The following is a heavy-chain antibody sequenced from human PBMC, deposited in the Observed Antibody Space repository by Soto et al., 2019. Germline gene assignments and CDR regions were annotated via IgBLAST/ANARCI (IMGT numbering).Heavy chain of an antibody. CDR1: GFTSSSYW. D-gene: IGHD5-18*01. Sequence: GGSLRLSCAASGFTSSSYWMHWVRQAPGKGLVWVSRINSDGSSTSYADSVKGRFTISRDNAKSTLFLQMNSLRAEDTAVYHCARENAGYNYGRDWGQGTLVTVSS. J-gene: IGHJ4*02. CDR2: INSDGSST. V-gene: IGHV3-74*01. CDR3: ARENAGYNYGRD.